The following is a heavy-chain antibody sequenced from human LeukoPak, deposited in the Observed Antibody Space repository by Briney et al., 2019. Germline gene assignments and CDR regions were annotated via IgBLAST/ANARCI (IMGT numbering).Heavy chain of an antibody. J-gene: IGHJ6*02. CDR2: LNPNSGGT. V-gene: IGHV1-2*02. CDR3: ARVGGYCTTTSCSYGMDV. D-gene: IGHD2-2*01. Sequence: ASVKVSCKASGYTFTVYYVHWVRQAPGQGLEWMGWLNPNSGGTNYAQKFQGRVTMTRDTSISTAYAELSSLTSDDTAVYYCARVGGYCTTTSCSYGMDVWGQGTTVTVSS. CDR1: GYTFTVYY.